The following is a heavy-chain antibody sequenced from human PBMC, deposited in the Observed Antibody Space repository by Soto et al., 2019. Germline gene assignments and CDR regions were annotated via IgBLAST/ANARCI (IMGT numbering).Heavy chain of an antibody. J-gene: IGHJ4*02. D-gene: IGHD2-2*01. CDR1: GFTFNSAW. Sequence: EVPLVESGGALVKPGESLTLSCAASGFTFNSAWMTWVRQAPGKWLEWVGRIKSKTDGGTIDYAAPVKGRFTISRDDSKNTLYLQMNSLKTEDTAVYYCTTWRREKSCTSVSCYGDGASWGQGTLVTVSS. CDR2: IKSKTDGGTI. CDR3: TTWRREKSCTSVSCYGDGAS. V-gene: IGHV3-15*02.